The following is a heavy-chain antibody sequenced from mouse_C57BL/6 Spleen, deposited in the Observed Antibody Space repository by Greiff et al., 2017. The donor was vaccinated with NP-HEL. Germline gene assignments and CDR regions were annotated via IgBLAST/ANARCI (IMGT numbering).Heavy chain of an antibody. CDR2: IYPGGGST. Sequence: QVQLQQPGAELVKPGASVKMSCKASGYTFTSYWITWVKQRPGQGLEWIGDIYPGGGSTNYNEKFKSKATLTVDTSSSTAYMQLSSLTSEDSAVYYCARNGITTARAWFAYWGQGTLLTVSA. J-gene: IGHJ3*01. D-gene: IGHD1-2*01. V-gene: IGHV1-55*01. CDR3: ARNGITTARAWFAY. CDR1: GYTFTSYW.